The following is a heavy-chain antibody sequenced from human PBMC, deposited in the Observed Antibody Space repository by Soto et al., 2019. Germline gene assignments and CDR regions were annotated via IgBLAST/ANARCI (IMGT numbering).Heavy chain of an antibody. J-gene: IGHJ6*02. CDR1: GYTLTELS. CDR3: ATDHPRRYDFWSGYYTYYYYYGMDV. Sequence: ASVKVSCKVSGYTLTELSMHWVRQALGKGLEWMGGFDPEDGETIYAQKFQGRVTMTEDTSTDTAYMELSSLRSEDTAVYYCATDHPRRYDFWSGYYTYYYYYGMDVWGQGTTVTVSS. CDR2: FDPEDGET. V-gene: IGHV1-24*01. D-gene: IGHD3-3*01.